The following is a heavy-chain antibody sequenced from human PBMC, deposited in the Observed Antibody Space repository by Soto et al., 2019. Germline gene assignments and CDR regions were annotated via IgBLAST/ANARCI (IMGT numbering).Heavy chain of an antibody. V-gene: IGHV4-31*03. CDR2: IYYSGST. CDR3: ATSSLDDSSPNDY. J-gene: IGHJ4*02. CDR1: GGSISSGGYY. D-gene: IGHD3-22*01. Sequence: PSETLSLTCTVSGGSISSGGYYWSWIRQHPGKGLEWIGYIYYSGSTYYNPSLKSRVTISVDTSKNQFSLKLSSVTAADTAVYYCATSSLDDSSPNDYWGQGTLVTVSS.